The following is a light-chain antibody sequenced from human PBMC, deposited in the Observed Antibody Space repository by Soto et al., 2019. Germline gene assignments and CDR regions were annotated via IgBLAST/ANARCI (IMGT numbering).Light chain of an antibody. CDR3: QQYVSSLFT. V-gene: IGKV3-20*01. J-gene: IGKJ3*01. CDR2: GAS. Sequence: EIVLTQSPGTLSLSPGERATLSCRASQSVSSSYLAWYQQKPGQAPRLLIYGASSRATGIPDRFSGSGSGTDFTLTISRLELEDLAVYYCQQYVSSLFTFAPGTKVNIK. CDR1: QSVSSSY.